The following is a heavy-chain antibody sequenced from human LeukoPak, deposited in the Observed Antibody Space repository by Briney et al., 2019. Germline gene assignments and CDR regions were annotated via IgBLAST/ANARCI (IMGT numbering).Heavy chain of an antibody. V-gene: IGHV3-33*08. Sequence: GGSLRLSCAVSGFTLSSYSMNWVRQAPGKGLEWVAVIWYDGSNKYYADSVKGRFTISRDNSKNTLYLQMNSLRAEDTAVYYCARAGYSGYDYIVDYWGQGTLVTVSS. CDR1: GFTLSSYS. J-gene: IGHJ4*02. D-gene: IGHD5-12*01. CDR3: ARAGYSGYDYIVDY. CDR2: IWYDGSNK.